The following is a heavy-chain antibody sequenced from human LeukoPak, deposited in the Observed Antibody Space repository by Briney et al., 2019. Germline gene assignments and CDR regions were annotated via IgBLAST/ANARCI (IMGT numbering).Heavy chain of an antibody. Sequence: SETLPLTCTVSGGSISSGGYYWSWIRQHPGKGLEWIGYIYYSGSTYYNPSLKSRVTISVDTSKNQFSLKLSSVTAADTAVYYCARFPRFNRYSGSYAFDYWGQGTLVTVSS. D-gene: IGHD1-26*01. CDR1: GGSISSGGYY. J-gene: IGHJ4*02. CDR2: IYYSGST. CDR3: ARFPRFNRYSGSYAFDY. V-gene: IGHV4-31*03.